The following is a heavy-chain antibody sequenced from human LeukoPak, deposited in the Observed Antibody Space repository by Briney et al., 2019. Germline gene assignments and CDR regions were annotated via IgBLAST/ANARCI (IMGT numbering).Heavy chain of an antibody. Sequence: GASVKVSCKASGYTFTSYYMHWVRQAPGQGLEWMGIINPSGGSTSYAQKFQGRVTMTRDMSTSTVYMELSSLRSEDTAVYYCARLCSGGSCYSGYFQHWGQGTLVTVSS. CDR2: INPSGGST. J-gene: IGHJ1*01. V-gene: IGHV1-46*01. D-gene: IGHD2-15*01. CDR3: ARLCSGGSCYSGYFQH. CDR1: GYTFTSYY.